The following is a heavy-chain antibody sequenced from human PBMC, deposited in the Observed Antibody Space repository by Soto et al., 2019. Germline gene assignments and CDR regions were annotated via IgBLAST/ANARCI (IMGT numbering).Heavy chain of an antibody. CDR3: ARSLVFGVVIMHYYGMDV. Sequence: ASVKVSCKTSGNTFPNYALHWVRQAPGQRLEWMGGINGVNGNTKYAEKFQGRVTFTADTSTSTAYMELSSLRSEDTAVYYCARSLVFGVVIMHYYGMDVWGQGTTVTAP. J-gene: IGHJ6*02. CDR1: GNTFPNYA. V-gene: IGHV1-3*01. D-gene: IGHD3-3*01. CDR2: INGVNGNT.